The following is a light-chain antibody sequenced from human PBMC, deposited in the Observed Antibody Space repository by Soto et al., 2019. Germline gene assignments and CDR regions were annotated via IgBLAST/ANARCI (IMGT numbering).Light chain of an antibody. V-gene: IGKV3-11*01. CDR3: QQRGNRPPWT. CDR2: DAS. J-gene: IGKJ1*01. Sequence: EIVMTQSPATLSLSPGERATLSCRASQSVDKYLVWYHQKPGQAPRLLIYDASNRATGIPARFSGSGSGTDFTLTISSLEPEDFAVYYCQQRGNRPPWTFGQGTKVDI. CDR1: QSVDKY.